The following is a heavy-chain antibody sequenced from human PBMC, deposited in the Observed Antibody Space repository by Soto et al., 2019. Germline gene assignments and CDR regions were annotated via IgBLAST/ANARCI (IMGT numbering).Heavy chain of an antibody. Sequence: QVQLQESGPGLVKPSGTLSLTCAVSGGSMSSGHWWSWVRQPPGKGLEWIGESYHDGSTNYNPSLKSQVDISLEKSTSQLSLKVSYVTAEETALYYCAKVGSCTYRSTYCFDSWGQGTMVTVS. CDR1: GGSMSSGHW. CDR2: SYHDGST. D-gene: IGHD3-16*01. V-gene: IGHV4-4*02. CDR3: AKVGSCTYRSTYCFDS. J-gene: IGHJ4*02.